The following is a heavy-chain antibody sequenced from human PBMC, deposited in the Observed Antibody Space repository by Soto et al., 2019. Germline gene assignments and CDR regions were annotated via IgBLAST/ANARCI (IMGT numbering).Heavy chain of an antibody. J-gene: IGHJ4*02. Sequence: PGGSLRLSCGASGFTFSNAWMVWVRQAPGKGLEWVGRIKSKTDGGTTDYAAPVRGRFTISRDDSKNTLYLQLNSLKTEDTAVYFCATGYNWNDYFDYWGLGTLVTVSS. CDR3: ATGYNWNDYFDY. CDR2: IKSKTDGGTT. D-gene: IGHD1-1*01. CDR1: GFTFSNAW. V-gene: IGHV3-15*01.